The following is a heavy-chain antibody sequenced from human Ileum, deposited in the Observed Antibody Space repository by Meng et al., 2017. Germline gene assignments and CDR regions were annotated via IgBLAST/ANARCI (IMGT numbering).Heavy chain of an antibody. D-gene: IGHD6-13*01. Sequence: YSCLGRVKLSEPLYRVCFVSGDTISSSTDYWGCIRQPPGKGLEWIGIIYYGRSAFYSPSLKGRATISIDSSKNQLSLKLTSVTAADTAIYYCAREQADGNMGGYWGRGTLVTVSS. CDR1: GDTISSSTDY. V-gene: IGHV4-39*07. J-gene: IGHJ4*02. CDR3: AREQADGNMGGY. CDR2: IYYGRSA.